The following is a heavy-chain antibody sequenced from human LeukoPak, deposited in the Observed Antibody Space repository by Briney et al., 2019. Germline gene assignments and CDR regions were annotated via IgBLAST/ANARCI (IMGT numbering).Heavy chain of an antibody. J-gene: IGHJ3*02. V-gene: IGHV4-34*01. CDR1: GGSFSGYY. CDR2: INHSGST. CDR3: ARVGAISFDI. Sequence: KPSETLSLTCAVYGGSFSGYYWNWIRQPPGKGLEWIGEINHSGSTNYNPSLKSRVTISVDTSKNQFSLKLSSVTAADTAVYHCARVGAISFDIWGQGTMVTVSS. D-gene: IGHD3-3*01.